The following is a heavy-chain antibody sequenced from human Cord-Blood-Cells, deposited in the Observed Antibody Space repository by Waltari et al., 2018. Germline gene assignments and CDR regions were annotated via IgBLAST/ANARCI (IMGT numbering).Heavy chain of an antibody. V-gene: IGHV1-2*05. J-gene: IGHJ5*02. D-gene: IGHD2-15*01. CDR2: INPNSGGT. CDR3: ARDPAKSCSGGSCYGWFDP. CDR1: GYTFTGYY. Sequence: QVQLVQSGAEVKKPGASVKVSCKASGYTFTGYYMHWVRQAPGQGLEWMGRINPNSGGTNYAQKCQVRVTMTSDTSISTAYMELSRLRSDDTGVYYCARDPAKSCSGGSCYGWFDPWGQGTLVTVSS.